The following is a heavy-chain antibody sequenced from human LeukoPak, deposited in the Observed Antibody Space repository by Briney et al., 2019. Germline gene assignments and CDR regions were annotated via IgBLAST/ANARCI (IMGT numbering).Heavy chain of an antibody. CDR1: GFTVSSNY. J-gene: IGHJ3*02. CDR3: AREVDTNHDAFDI. D-gene: IGHD5-18*01. Sequence: PGGSLRLSCAASGFTVSSNYMSWVRQAPGKGLEWVSAIYSGGSTYYADSVKGRFTISRDNSKNTLYLQMNSLRAEDTAVYYCAREVDTNHDAFDIWGQGTMVTVSS. V-gene: IGHV3-66*02. CDR2: IYSGGST.